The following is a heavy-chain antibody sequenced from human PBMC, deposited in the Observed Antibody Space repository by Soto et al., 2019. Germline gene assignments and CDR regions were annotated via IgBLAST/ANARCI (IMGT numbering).Heavy chain of an antibody. CDR3: ARVPDV. CDR1: GGSIRSGGYS. J-gene: IGHJ6*02. Sequence: QLQLQESGSGLVKPSQTLSLTCAVYGGSIRSGGYSWSWVRQQPGKGLEWIGYIYHSGKTYYNPSLKSRVTMSEDRSKNELSLKLTSVTAADNAVYYWARVPDVWGQGTTVTVSS. CDR2: IYHSGKT. V-gene: IGHV4-30-2*01.